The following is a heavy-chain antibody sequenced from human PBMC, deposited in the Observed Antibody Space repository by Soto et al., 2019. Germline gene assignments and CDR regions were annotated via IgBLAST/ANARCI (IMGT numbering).Heavy chain of an antibody. Sequence: SETLSLTCAVSGGSISSGAYSWSWIRQPPGKGLDWIGYIYHSGSTYYNPSLKSRVTISVDRSKNQFSLKLSSVTAADTAVYYCVRVPDYWGQGTLVTVSS. J-gene: IGHJ4*02. CDR1: GGSISSGAYS. CDR3: VRVPDY. V-gene: IGHV4-30-2*01. CDR2: IYHSGST.